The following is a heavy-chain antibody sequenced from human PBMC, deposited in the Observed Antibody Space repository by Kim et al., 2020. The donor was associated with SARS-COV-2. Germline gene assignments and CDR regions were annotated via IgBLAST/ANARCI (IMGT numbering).Heavy chain of an antibody. CDR2: ISSSGSTI. CDR1: RFTFSSYE. V-gene: IGHV3-48*03. J-gene: IGHJ6*03. CDR3: ARESAPGITIFGVVIRPYYMDV. D-gene: IGHD3-3*01. Sequence: GGSLRLSCAASRFTFSSYEMNWVRQAPGKGLEWVSYISSSGSTIYYADSVKGRFTISRDNAKNSLYLQMNSLRAEDTAVYYCARESAPGITIFGVVIRPYYMDVWGRGTTVTVSS.